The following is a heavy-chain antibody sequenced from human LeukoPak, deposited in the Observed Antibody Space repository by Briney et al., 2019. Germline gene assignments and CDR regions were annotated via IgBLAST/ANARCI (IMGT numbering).Heavy chain of an antibody. CDR3: ARRLTQYDCFDP. CDR1: GDNVSSNSVT. V-gene: IGHV6-1*01. CDR2: TYYRSTWYN. J-gene: IGHJ5*02. D-gene: IGHD2-2*01. Sequence: SQTLSFTCAISGDNVSSNSVTWNWIRQSPSRGLEWLGRTYYRSTWYNDYAVSVRGRITVNPDTSKNQFSLHLNSVTPEDTAVYYCARRLTQYDCFDPWGQGILVTVSS.